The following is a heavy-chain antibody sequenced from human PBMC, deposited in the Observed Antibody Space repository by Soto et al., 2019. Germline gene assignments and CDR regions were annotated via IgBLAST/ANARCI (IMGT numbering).Heavy chain of an antibody. CDR1: GDSITSGGYY. CDR2: IYHSGGA. D-gene: IGHD3-10*01. CDR3: AREARGVISGMDV. Sequence: SETLSLTCTVSGDSITSGGYYWSWLRQPPGKGLEWIGYIYHSGGASYNPSLRGRAVISIDTSKNQFSLKLSSVTAADTAVYYCAREARGVISGMDVWGQGTTGTVSS. V-gene: IGHV4-31*03. J-gene: IGHJ6*02.